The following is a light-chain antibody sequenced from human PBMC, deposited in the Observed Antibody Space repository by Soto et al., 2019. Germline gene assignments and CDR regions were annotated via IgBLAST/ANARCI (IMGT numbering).Light chain of an antibody. V-gene: IGKV3-11*01. CDR3: QQRSNWPPLT. CDR1: QSVSSY. Sequence: EMVLTQSPATLSLSPGERATLSCRASQSVSSYLAWYQQQPGQAPRLLIYDASNRATGIPARFSGSGSGTDFTLTIRSLEPEDFAVYYCQQRSNWPPLTFGGGTKVEIK. J-gene: IGKJ4*01. CDR2: DAS.